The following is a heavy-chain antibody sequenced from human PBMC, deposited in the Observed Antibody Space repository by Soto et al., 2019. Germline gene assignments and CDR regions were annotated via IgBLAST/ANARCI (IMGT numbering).Heavy chain of an antibody. CDR3: ARAPHSGYDYYYYYYMDV. CDR1: GFTFSSYS. CDR2: ISSSSSYI. Sequence: LRLSCAASGFTFSSYSMNWVRQAPGKGLEWVSSISSSSSYIYYADSVKGRFTISRDNAKNSLYLQMNSLRAEDTAVYYCARAPHSGYDYYYYYYMDVWGKGTTVTVSS. J-gene: IGHJ6*03. V-gene: IGHV3-21*01. D-gene: IGHD5-12*01.